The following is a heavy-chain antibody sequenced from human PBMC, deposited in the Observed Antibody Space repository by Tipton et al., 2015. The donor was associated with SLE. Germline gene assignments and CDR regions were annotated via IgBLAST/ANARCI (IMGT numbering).Heavy chain of an antibody. J-gene: IGHJ6*02. CDR1: GGSFSGYY. CDR2: INHSGST. D-gene: IGHD3-3*01. V-gene: IGHV4-34*01. CDR3: ASRELRFLEFGYYSYGVDV. Sequence: TLSLTCAVYGGSFSGYYWGWFRQPPGKGLEWIGEINHSGSTNYNPSLKSRVTISIETSKNQFSLKLTSVTAADTAVYYCASRELRFLEFGYYSYGVDVWGQGTLVTVSS.